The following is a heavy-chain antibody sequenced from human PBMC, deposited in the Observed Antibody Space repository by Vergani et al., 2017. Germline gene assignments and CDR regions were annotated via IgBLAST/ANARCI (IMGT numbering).Heavy chain of an antibody. CDR1: GGSINSHNYY. CDR3: ARGSCRGGSCYKPRFDY. V-gene: IGHV4-61*02. D-gene: IGHD2-15*01. CDR2: IHTSGST. Sequence: QVQLQESGPGLVKPSQTLSLTCTVSGGSINSHNYYWSWIRQPAGKGLEWIGRIHTSGSTNYNPSLKSRVTMSEDPSKNQFSLNLTSVTAADTAVYFCARGSCRGGSCYKPRFDYWGQGILVTVSS. J-gene: IGHJ4*02.